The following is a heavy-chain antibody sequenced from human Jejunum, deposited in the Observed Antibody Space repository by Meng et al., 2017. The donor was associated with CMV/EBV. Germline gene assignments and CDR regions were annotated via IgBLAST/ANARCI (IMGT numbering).Heavy chain of an antibody. CDR3: ARHYRGNNDY. CDR1: GYSFTNYW. J-gene: IGHJ4*02. D-gene: IGHD1/OR15-1a*01. Sequence: CKGSGYSFTNYWIAWVRQLPGKGLEWMGIINPDDFEIRYSPSFQGQITVSADNSITTAYLQWSSVKASDTAMYYCARHYRGNNDYWGQGTRVTVSS. V-gene: IGHV5-51*01. CDR2: INPDDFEI.